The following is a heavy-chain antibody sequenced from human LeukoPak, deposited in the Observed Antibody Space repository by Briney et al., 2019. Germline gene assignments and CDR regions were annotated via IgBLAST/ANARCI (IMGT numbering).Heavy chain of an antibody. V-gene: IGHV4-59*08. CDR2: IYYSGST. CDR3: ARVYTGSSWDYYYYMDV. CDR1: GGSISSYY. D-gene: IGHD6-13*01. J-gene: IGHJ6*03. Sequence: PSETLSLTCTVSGGSISSYYWSWIRQPPGKGLEWIGYIYYSGSTKYNPSLKSRVTISVDTSKNQFSLRLSSVTAADTAVYYCARVYTGSSWDYYYYMDVWGKGTTVTVSS.